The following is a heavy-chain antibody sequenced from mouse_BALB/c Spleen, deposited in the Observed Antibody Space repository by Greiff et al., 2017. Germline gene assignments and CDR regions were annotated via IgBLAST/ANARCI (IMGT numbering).Heavy chain of an antibody. V-gene: IGHV2-9*02. CDR3: ARDGNYRYDGAWFAY. CDR2: IWAGGST. J-gene: IGHJ3*01. CDR1: GFSLTSYG. Sequence: QVQLQQSGPDLVAPSQSLSITCTVSGFSLTSYGVHWVRQPPGKGLEWLGVIWAGGSTNYNSALMSRLSISKDNSKSQVFLKMNSLQTDDTAMYYCARDGNYRYDGAWFAYWGQGTLVTVSA. D-gene: IGHD2-14*01.